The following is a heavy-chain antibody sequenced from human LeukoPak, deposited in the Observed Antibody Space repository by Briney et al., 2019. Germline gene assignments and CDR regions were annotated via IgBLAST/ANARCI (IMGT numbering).Heavy chain of an antibody. J-gene: IGHJ4*02. Sequence: SETLSLTCAVYGGSFSGYYWSWIRQPPGKGLEWIGEINHSGSTNYNPSLKSRVTISVDTSKNQFSLKLSSVTAADTAVYYCARYGSLRATRLLDYWGQGTLVTVSS. CDR2: INHSGST. V-gene: IGHV4-34*01. D-gene: IGHD5-12*01. CDR3: ARYGSLRATRLLDY. CDR1: GGSFSGYY.